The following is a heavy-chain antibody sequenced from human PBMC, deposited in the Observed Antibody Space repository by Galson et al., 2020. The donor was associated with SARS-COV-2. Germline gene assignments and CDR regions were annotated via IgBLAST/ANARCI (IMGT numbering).Heavy chain of an antibody. CDR1: GYTFTSYD. CDR2: MNPNSGNT. J-gene: IGHJ6*03. V-gene: IGHV1-8*01. CDR3: ARVKPRGYYDSSGYYYVSYYYYYMDV. Sequence: GESLKISCKASGYTFTSYDINWVRQATGQGLEWMGWMNPNSGNTGYAQKFQGRVTMTRNTSISTAYMELSSLRSEDTAVYYCARVKPRGYYDSSGYYYVSYYYYYMDVWGKWTTVTVSS. D-gene: IGHD3-22*01.